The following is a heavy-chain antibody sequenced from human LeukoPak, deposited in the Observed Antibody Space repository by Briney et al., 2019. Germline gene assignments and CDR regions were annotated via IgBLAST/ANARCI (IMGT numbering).Heavy chain of an antibody. CDR3: ARPSYDSSGYWYY. J-gene: IGHJ4*02. CDR2: INPNSGGT. CDR1: GYTFTGYY. V-gene: IGHV1-2*02. Sequence: ASVKVSCKASGYTFTGYYMHWVRQAPGQGLEWMGWINPNSGGTNYAQKFQGRVTMTRDTSISTAYMELSRLRSGDTAVYYCARPSYDSSGYWYYWGQGTLVTVSP. D-gene: IGHD3-22*01.